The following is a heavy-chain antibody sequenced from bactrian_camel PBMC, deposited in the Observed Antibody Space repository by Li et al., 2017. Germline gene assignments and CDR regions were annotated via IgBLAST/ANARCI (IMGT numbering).Heavy chain of an antibody. CDR3: AGTDVPGGTCSFAHLEIFGY. V-gene: IGHV3-2*01. CDR2: IWSDGRDT. J-gene: IGHJ6*01. Sequence: HVQLVESGGGLVQPGGSLRLSCAASGFTFSSYYMSWVRQAPGKGLEWVSSIWSDGRDTYYADSVKGRFTISRDDAKNTMYLQLNGLKMEDTAMYYCAGTDVPGGTCSFAHLEIFGYWGQGTQVTVS. CDR1: GFTFSSYY. D-gene: IGHD5*01.